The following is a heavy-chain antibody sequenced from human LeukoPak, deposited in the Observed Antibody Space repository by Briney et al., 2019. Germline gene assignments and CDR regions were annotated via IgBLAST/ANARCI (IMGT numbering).Heavy chain of an antibody. CDR1: GFTFSSYE. Sequence: GGSLRLSCAASGFTFSSYEMNWVRQAPGKGLEWVSYISSSGSTIYYADSVKGRFTISRDNAKNSLYLQMNSLRVEDTAVYYCARVGVFSSSWLLYWAQGTLVTVSS. D-gene: IGHD6-13*01. V-gene: IGHV3-48*03. CDR3: ARVGVFSSSWLLY. CDR2: ISSSGSTI. J-gene: IGHJ4*02.